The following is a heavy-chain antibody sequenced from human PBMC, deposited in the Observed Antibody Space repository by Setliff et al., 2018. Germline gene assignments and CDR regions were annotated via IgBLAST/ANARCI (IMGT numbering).Heavy chain of an antibody. CDR2: IKEDGSQR. J-gene: IGHJ4*02. Sequence: GGSLRLSCAASGSDFKTHWMDWARQAPGKGLEWVANIKEDGSQRNYVDAVRGRFTVSRDSARNLLYLQMNSLRAEDTAVYYCAKVLGYSSGQLGETKKSIFDYWGQGTLVTVSS. CDR3: AKVLGYSSGQLGETKKSIFDY. D-gene: IGHD6-19*01. V-gene: IGHV3-7*03. CDR1: GSDFKTHW.